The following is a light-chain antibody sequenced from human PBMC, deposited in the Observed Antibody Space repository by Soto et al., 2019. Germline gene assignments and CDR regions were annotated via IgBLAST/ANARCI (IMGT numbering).Light chain of an antibody. Sequence: DIQMTQSPSSLSASVGDRVTITCRASQGIGNDLAWYQQKPGKAPKRLMYATSTLQPGVPSRFSVSGSGTEFTLTISSLQPEDFATYYCLQHNAYPRTFGQGTKVEIK. CDR1: QGIGND. V-gene: IGKV1-17*01. CDR3: LQHNAYPRT. CDR2: ATS. J-gene: IGKJ1*01.